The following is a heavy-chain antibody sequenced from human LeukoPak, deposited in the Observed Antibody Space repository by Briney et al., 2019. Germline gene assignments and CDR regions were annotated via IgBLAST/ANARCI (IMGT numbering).Heavy chain of an antibody. J-gene: IGHJ6*02. CDR1: GYTFTHHG. D-gene: IGHD3-3*01. CDR3: ARGLQDRITIFGVVIIRYYYYGMDV. CDR2: ISAYNGNT. Sequence: GASVKVSCKASGYTFTHHGISWVRQAPGQGLEWMGWISAYNGNTNYAQKLQGRVTMTTDTSTSTAYMELRSLRSDDTAAYYCARGLQDRITIFGVVIIRYYYYGMDVWGQGTTVTVSS. V-gene: IGHV1-18*01.